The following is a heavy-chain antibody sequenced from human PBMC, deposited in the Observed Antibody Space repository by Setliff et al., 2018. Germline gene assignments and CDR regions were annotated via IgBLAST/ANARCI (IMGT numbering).Heavy chain of an antibody. Sequence: SETLSLTCTVSGGSIGPHYWSWIRQAPGKGLEWIGHIFYSDTAKYNPSLESRAAISVDSSKNQISLHLTSMTTADTALYYCTRGRQNYYYMDVWGKGTTVTVSS. V-gene: IGHV4-59*11. CDR1: GGSIGPHY. CDR2: IFYSDTA. CDR3: TRGRQNYYYMDV. J-gene: IGHJ6*03.